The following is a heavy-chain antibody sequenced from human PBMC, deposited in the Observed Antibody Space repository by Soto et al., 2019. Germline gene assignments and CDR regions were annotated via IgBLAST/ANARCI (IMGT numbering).Heavy chain of an antibody. J-gene: IGHJ6*03. CDR1: GYTFTIYG. D-gene: IGHD2-2*01. CDR2: ISAYNGNT. Sequence: ASVKVSCKASGYTFTIYGIIWVRQAPGQGLEWMGWISAYNGNTNYARKLQGRVTMTTDTSTSTAYMELRSLRSDDAAVYYCASGVVPAATDYYYYYMDVWGKGTTVTVSS. CDR3: ASGVVPAATDYYYYYMDV. V-gene: IGHV1-18*01.